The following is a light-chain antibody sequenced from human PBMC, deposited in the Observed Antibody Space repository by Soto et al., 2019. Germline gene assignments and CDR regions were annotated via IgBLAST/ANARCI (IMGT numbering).Light chain of an antibody. V-gene: IGLV2-23*02. CDR1: SSDVGSYNL. CDR2: EVS. J-gene: IGLJ3*02. Sequence: QSALTQPASVSGSPGQSITISCTGTSSDVGSYNLVSWYQQHPGKAPKLMIYEVSKRPSGVSNCFSGSKSGNTASLTISGLQAEDEADYYGCSYAGSSTWVFGGGTKLTVL. CDR3: CSYAGSSTWV.